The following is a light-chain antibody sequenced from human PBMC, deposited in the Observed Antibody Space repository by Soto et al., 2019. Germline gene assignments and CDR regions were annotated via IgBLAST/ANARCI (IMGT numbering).Light chain of an antibody. V-gene: IGKV3-20*01. CDR2: GAS. CDR3: QQRQSWPIT. CDR1: QSVISNY. Sequence: DIVLTQSPGTLSLSPGERATLSCRASQSVISNYLAWYQQKPGQAPRLLIYGASSRATGIPDRFSGSGSGSDFTLTISRLEPEDFAVYYCQQRQSWPITFGQGTRLEIK. J-gene: IGKJ5*01.